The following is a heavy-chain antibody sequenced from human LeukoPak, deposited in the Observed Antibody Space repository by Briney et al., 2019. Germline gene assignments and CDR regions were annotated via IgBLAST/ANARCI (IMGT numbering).Heavy chain of an antibody. CDR1: GYSFTSYW. Sequence: GESLKISCKGSGYSFTSYWNAWVRQRPGKGLEWMGIIYPGGSETRYDPSFQGQVTISADSSTSTAYLQWSSLRASDTAMYCCARASRDGYNQNFDHWGQGTLVTVSS. CDR2: IYPGGSET. CDR3: ARASRDGYNQNFDH. J-gene: IGHJ4*02. D-gene: IGHD5-24*01. V-gene: IGHV5-51*01.